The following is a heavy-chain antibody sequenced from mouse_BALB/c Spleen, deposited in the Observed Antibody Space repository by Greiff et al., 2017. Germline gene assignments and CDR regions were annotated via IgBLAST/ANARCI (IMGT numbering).Heavy chain of an antibody. V-gene: IGHV3-2*02. CDR3: AGGYYPWFAY. Sequence: EVKLMESGPGLVKPSQSLSLTCTVTGYSITSDYAWNWIRQFPGNKLEWMGYISYSGSTSYNPSLKSRISITRDTSKNPFFLPLNSMTTEDTATYYCAGGYYPWFAYWGQGTLVTVSA. D-gene: IGHD2-3*01. CDR2: ISYSGST. J-gene: IGHJ3*01. CDR1: GYSITSDYA.